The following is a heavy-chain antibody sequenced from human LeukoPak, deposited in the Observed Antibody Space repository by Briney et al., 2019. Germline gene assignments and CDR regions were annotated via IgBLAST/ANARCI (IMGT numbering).Heavy chain of an antibody. D-gene: IGHD3-22*01. J-gene: IGHJ6*02. V-gene: IGHV4-39*01. CDR3: ARRPGSSAYPHYFGMDV. CDR2: IYCSEST. Sequence: SETLSLTCIVSGDSISSSSYYWGWIRQPPGKGLEWIGSIYCSESTYYNPSLKSRVTISVDTSKNQFSLKLNSVTAADTAVYYCARRPGSSAYPHYFGMDVWGQGTSVTVSS. CDR1: GDSISSSSYY.